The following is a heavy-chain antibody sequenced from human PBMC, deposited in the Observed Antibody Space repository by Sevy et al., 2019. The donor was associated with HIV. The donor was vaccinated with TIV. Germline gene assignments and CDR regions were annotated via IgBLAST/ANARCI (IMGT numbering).Heavy chain of an antibody. J-gene: IGHJ4*02. CDR2: INGDGSNT. D-gene: IGHD1-1*01. V-gene: IGHV3-74*03. Sequence: GGSLRLSCAAPGFTLSRYWMHWVRQVPGTGLVWVSRINGDGSNTEYADSVKGRFTISRDSAKNTLYLQMNSLRVEDTAVYYCAKEGNWNLDYWGQGTLVTVSS. CDR1: GFTLSRYW. CDR3: AKEGNWNLDY.